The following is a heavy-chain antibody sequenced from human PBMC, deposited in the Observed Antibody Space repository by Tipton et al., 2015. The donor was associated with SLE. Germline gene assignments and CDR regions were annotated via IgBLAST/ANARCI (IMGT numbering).Heavy chain of an antibody. CDR2: IRYDGSNK. J-gene: IGHJ2*01. D-gene: IGHD3-22*01. CDR1: GFTFSSYA. Sequence: SLRLSCAASGFTFSSYAMSWVRQAPGKGLEWVAFIRYDGSNKYYADSVKGRFAISRDNSKNTLYLQMNSLRAEDTAVYYCAKGSYYYDSSGYPWCFDLWGRGTLVTVSS. CDR3: AKGSYYYDSSGYPWCFDL. V-gene: IGHV3-30*02.